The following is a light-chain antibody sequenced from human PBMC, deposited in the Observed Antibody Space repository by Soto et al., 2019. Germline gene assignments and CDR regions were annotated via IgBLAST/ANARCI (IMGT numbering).Light chain of an antibody. CDR3: QQLNSYPLT. J-gene: IGKJ1*01. CDR2: GAS. V-gene: IGKV1-9*01. CDR1: QSITSY. Sequence: PPASFLSASLGARVTCTFRARQSITSYLAWYQQKPGKAPKLLIYGASTLQSGVPSRFSGSGSGTEFTLTISSLEPEDFATYYCQQLNSYPLTFGQGTKVDIK.